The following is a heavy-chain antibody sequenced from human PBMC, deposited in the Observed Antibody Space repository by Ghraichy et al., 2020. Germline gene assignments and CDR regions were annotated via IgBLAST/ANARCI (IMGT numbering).Heavy chain of an antibody. Sequence: SETLSLTCAVSGYSISSGYYWGWIRQPPGKGLEWIGSIYHSGSTYYNPSLKSRVTISVDTSKNQFSLKLSSVTAADTAVYYCARVNCGGDWCAFDIWGQGTMVTVSS. CDR2: IYHSGST. V-gene: IGHV4-38-2*01. CDR3: ARVNCGGDWCAFDI. D-gene: IGHD2-21*02. J-gene: IGHJ3*02. CDR1: GYSISSGYY.